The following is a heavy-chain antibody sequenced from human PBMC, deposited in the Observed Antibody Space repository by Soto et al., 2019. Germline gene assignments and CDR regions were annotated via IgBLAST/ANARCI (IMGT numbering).Heavy chain of an antibody. D-gene: IGHD2-2*01. CDR2: IYPGYSDT. V-gene: IGHV5-51*01. J-gene: IGHJ6*02. CDR1: GYTFTDYL. Sequence: SLNISCNVSGYTFTDYLICWLLQLPVKGLEWMWIIYPGYSDTRYSPSFQGNVTITVDKSTSTAYLKWNTLKASDTDMYYCARHTSNFRYYYYGMDVWGQGNPVTVSS. CDR3: ARHTSNFRYYYYGMDV.